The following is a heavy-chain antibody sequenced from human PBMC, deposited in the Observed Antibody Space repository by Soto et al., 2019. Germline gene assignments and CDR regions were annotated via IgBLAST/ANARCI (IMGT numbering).Heavy chain of an antibody. CDR1: GLPFSNYA. CDR3: AKDYSNPIYHYYMDV. J-gene: IGHJ6*03. D-gene: IGHD4-4*01. V-gene: IGHV3-23*01. Sequence: GGSLRLSCAASGLPFSNYAMNWVRKAQGKGLEWVSALSYSGSSTYYADSVKGRFTISRDNSKNTLYLQMNSLRAEDTAVYYCAKDYSNPIYHYYMDVWGKGTTVTVSS. CDR2: LSYSGSST.